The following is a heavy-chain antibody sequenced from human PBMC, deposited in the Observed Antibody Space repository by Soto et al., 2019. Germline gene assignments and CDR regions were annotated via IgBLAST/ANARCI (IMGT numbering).Heavy chain of an antibody. J-gene: IGHJ6*02. D-gene: IGHD2-2*01. CDR3: ARGLVPAASNYYYYYGMDV. CDR2: IIPIFGTA. CDR1: GGTFSSYA. Sequence: SVKVSCKASGGTFSSYAISWVRQAPGQGIEWMGGIIPIFGTANYAQKFQGRVTITADKSTSTAYMELSSLRSEDTAVYYCARGLVPAASNYYYYYGMDVWGQGTTVTVSS. V-gene: IGHV1-69*06.